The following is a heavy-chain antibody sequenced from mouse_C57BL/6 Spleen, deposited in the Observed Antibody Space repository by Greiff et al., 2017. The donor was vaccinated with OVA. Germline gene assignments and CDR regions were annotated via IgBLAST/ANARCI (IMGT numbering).Heavy chain of an antibody. V-gene: IGHV5-4*01. CDR3: ARDQGYGSSYGDY. D-gene: IGHD1-1*01. CDR2: ISDGGSYT. J-gene: IGHJ2*01. Sequence: EVMLVESGGGLVKPGGSLKLSCAASGFTFSSYAMSWVRQTPEKRLEWVATISDGGSYTYYPDNVKGRFTISRDNAKNNLYLQMSHLKSEDTAMYYCARDQGYGSSYGDYWGQGTTLTVSS. CDR1: GFTFSSYA.